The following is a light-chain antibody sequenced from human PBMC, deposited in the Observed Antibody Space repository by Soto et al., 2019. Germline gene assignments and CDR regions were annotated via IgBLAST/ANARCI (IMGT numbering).Light chain of an antibody. CDR2: SNN. V-gene: IGLV1-44*01. Sequence: QSVLTQPPSASGTPGQRVTISCSGSSSNIGSNTVNWYQQLPGTAPKLLSYSNNQRPSGVPDRFSGSKSGTSASLAISGLQSEDEADYYCAAWDDSLNGWVFGGGSKVTV. J-gene: IGLJ3*02. CDR1: SSNIGSNT. CDR3: AAWDDSLNGWV.